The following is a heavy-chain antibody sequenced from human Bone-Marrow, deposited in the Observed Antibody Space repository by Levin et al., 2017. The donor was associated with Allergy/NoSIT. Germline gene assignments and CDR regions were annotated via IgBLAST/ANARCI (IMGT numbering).Heavy chain of an antibody. Sequence: GESLKISCAASGFTFSSYAMHWVRQAPGKGLEWVAVISYDGSNKYYADSVKGRFTISRDNSKNTLYLQMNSLRAEDTAVYYCARVGSSSSGDYFDYWGQGTLVTVSS. CDR3: ARVGSSSSGDYFDY. CDR2: ISYDGSNK. D-gene: IGHD6-6*01. V-gene: IGHV3-30*04. J-gene: IGHJ4*02. CDR1: GFTFSSYA.